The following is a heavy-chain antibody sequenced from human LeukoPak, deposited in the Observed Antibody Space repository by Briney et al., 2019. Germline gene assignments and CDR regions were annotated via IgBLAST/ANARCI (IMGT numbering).Heavy chain of an antibody. V-gene: IGHV3-23*01. D-gene: IGHD3-10*01. CDR3: ARDAITMVRGVISP. CDR1: GFTFNNYA. Sequence: GGSLRLSCAASGFTFNNYAMSWVRQAPGKGLEWVSAISASGGTTYYADSVKGRFTISRDNSENTLFLQMNSLRAEDTAVYYCARDAITMVRGVISPWGQGTLVTVSS. J-gene: IGHJ5*02. CDR2: ISASGGTT.